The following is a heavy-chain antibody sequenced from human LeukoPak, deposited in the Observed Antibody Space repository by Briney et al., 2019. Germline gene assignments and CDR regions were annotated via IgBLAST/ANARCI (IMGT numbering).Heavy chain of an antibody. Sequence: ASVKVSCKASGYTFTSYGISWVRQAPGQGLEWMGWISAYNGNTNYAQKLQGRVTMTTDTSTSTAYMELRSLRSDDTAVYYCARDLTTVTQHPRFDYWGQGTLVTVSS. CDR3: ARDLTTVTQHPRFDY. D-gene: IGHD4-11*01. CDR1: GYTFTSYG. CDR2: ISAYNGNT. J-gene: IGHJ4*02. V-gene: IGHV1-18*01.